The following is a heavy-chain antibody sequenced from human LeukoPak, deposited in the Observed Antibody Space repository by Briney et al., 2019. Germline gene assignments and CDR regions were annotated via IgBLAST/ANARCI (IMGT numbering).Heavy chain of an antibody. Sequence: SETLSLTCTVSGGSISNYHWSWIRQPAGKGLEYIGRVFSSGTTNYNPSLKSRVTISVDTSKNQFSLKLSSVTAADTAVYYCAESPLEYFDYWGQGTLVTVSS. J-gene: IGHJ4*02. CDR1: GGSISNYH. V-gene: IGHV4-4*07. D-gene: IGHD1-1*01. CDR3: AESPLEYFDY. CDR2: VFSSGTT.